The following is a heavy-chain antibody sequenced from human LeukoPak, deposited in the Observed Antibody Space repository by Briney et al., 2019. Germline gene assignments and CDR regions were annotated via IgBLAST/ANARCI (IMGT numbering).Heavy chain of an antibody. CDR3: ARTEALSGTALAY. CDR2: ITPLLGKT. Sequence: WASVKVSCKASGGGFSSYLFTWVRQARGQGLEWMGGITPLLGKTSNAERFQGRVTITTDEATRTVYMELSSLRSEDTAVYYCARTEALSGTALAYWGQGTLVTVSS. CDR1: GGGFSSYL. V-gene: IGHV1-69*16. J-gene: IGHJ4*02. D-gene: IGHD1-7*01.